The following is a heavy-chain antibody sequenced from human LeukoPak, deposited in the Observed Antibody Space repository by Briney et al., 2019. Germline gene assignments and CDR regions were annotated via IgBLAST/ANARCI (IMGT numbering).Heavy chain of an antibody. V-gene: IGHV1-2*06. Sequence: AAVTVSCLASGYTFTGYYMHWVRPAPAQGLEWMGRIYPFNCGTNYAQKLQGRVTMTRDTSISTAYMERSRLRSDDTAVYYCARDVIAVAGQAFTPATNWFDPWGQGTLVTVSS. CDR1: GYTFTGYY. D-gene: IGHD6-19*01. J-gene: IGHJ5*02. CDR3: ARDVIAVAGQAFTPATNWFDP. CDR2: IYPFNCGT.